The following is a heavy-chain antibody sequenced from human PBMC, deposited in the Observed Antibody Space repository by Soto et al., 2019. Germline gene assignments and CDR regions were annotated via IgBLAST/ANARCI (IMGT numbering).Heavy chain of an antibody. D-gene: IGHD3-16*01. Sequence: QVQLVQSGAEVKKPGASVKVSCKVSGYTLTDLSMHWVRQAPGKGLEWMGGVDPEDGETIYAQKFQGRVTMTEDTYIDTAYLELSSLRSEDTAVYYGATYVARFRYDYGMEVWGKGTTVTVSS. V-gene: IGHV1-24*01. J-gene: IGHJ6*04. CDR2: VDPEDGET. CDR1: GYTLTDLS. CDR3: ATYVARFRYDYGMEV.